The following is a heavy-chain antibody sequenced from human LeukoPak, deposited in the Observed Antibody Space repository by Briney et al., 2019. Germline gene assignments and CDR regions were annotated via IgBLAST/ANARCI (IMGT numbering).Heavy chain of an antibody. J-gene: IGHJ3*02. CDR2: ISSSSSTI. D-gene: IGHD3-16*02. CDR1: GFSFSSYR. Sequence: GGSLRLSCAASGFSFSSYRVNWVRQAPGKGLEWVSYISSSSSTIYYADSVKGRFTISRDNAKNSLYLQMNSLRAEDTAVYYCAGSSPYDYVGGGYRRGVFDIWGKGKMVTVSS. CDR3: AGSSPYDYVGGGYRRGVFDI. V-gene: IGHV3-48*01.